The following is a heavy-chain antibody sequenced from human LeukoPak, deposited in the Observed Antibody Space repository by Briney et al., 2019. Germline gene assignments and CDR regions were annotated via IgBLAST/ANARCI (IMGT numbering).Heavy chain of an antibody. CDR3: ARDSYYYDSSGYSIDI. D-gene: IGHD3-22*01. CDR2: INHSGST. CDR1: GGSFSGYY. Sequence: SETLSLTCAVYGGSFSGYYWSWIRQPPGKGLEWIGEINHSGSTNYNPSLKSRVTISVDTSKIQFSLKLSSVTAADTAVYYCARDSYYYDSSGYSIDIWGQGTMVTVSS. J-gene: IGHJ3*02. V-gene: IGHV4-34*01.